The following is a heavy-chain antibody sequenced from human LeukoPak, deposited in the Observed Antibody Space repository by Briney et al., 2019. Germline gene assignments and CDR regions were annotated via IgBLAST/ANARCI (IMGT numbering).Heavy chain of an antibody. D-gene: IGHD3-22*01. V-gene: IGHV3-33*01. CDR2: LWYDGSDK. J-gene: IGHJ4*02. Sequence: GGSLRLSCAASGFTFSTYGMHWVRQAPGKGLEWVAVLWYDGSDKFYADSVKGRFTISRDNSKNTLFLQMNSLRAEDTAVYYCARDQSSAFDYWGQGTLVTVSS. CDR3: ARDQSSAFDY. CDR1: GFTFSTYG.